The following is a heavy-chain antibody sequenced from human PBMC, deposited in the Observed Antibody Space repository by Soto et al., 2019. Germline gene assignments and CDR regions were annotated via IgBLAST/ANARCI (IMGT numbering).Heavy chain of an antibody. Sequence: ASAKGSCQASGYTFTSYRISWVLQAPGQGLEWMGWNSAYNGNTNYAQKLQGRVTMTTDTSTSTDYMELRSLRSDDTAVYYCARGTTTEHYYYYGMDVWGQGTTVTVSS. CDR3: ARGTTTEHYYYYGMDV. CDR1: GYTFTSYR. CDR2: NSAYNGNT. D-gene: IGHD4-17*01. V-gene: IGHV1-18*01. J-gene: IGHJ6*02.